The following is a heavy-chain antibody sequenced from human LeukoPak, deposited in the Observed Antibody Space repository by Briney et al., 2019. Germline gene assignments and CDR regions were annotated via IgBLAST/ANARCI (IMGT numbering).Heavy chain of an antibody. CDR1: GGSFSGYY. J-gene: IGHJ5*02. CDR3: ARSQFYGSGSYQGRWFDP. D-gene: IGHD3-10*01. V-gene: IGHV4-34*01. CDR2: IYYSGST. Sequence: SETLSLTCAVYGGSFSGYYWSWIRQPPGKGLEWIGNIYYSGSTYYNPSLKSRVNISVDTSKNQFSLKLTSVTAADTAVYYCARSQFYGSGSYQGRWFDPWGQGTLVTVSS.